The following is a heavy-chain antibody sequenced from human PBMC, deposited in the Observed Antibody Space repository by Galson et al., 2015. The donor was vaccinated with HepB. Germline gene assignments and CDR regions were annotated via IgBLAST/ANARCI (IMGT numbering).Heavy chain of an antibody. Sequence: SLRLSCAASGFTVSSNYMSWVRQAPGKGLEWVSVIYSGGSTYYADSVKGRFTISRDNSKNTLYLQMNSLRAEDTAVYYCARGYYGSSTSCSYAQSGTFDYWGQGTLVTVSS. CDR3: ARGYYGSSTSCSYAQSGTFDY. CDR2: IYSGGST. J-gene: IGHJ4*02. CDR1: GFTVSSNY. V-gene: IGHV3-53*01. D-gene: IGHD2-2*01.